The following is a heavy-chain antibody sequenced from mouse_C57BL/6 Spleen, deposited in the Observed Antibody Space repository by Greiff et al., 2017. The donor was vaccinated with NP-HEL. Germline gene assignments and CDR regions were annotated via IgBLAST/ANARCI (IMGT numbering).Heavy chain of an antibody. D-gene: IGHD3-2*02. CDR1: GYTFTSYW. V-gene: IGHV1-69*01. Sequence: QVQLQQPGAELVMPGASVKLSCKASGYTFTSYWMHWVKQRPGQGLEWIGEIDPSDSYTNYNQKFKGKSTLTVDKFSSTAYMQLSSLTSEDSAVYYCARTRQLRLRYFDYWGQGTTLTVSS. CDR2: IDPSDSYT. CDR3: ARTRQLRLRYFDY. J-gene: IGHJ2*01.